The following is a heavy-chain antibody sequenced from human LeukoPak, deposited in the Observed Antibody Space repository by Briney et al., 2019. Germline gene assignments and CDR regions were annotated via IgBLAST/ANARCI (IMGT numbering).Heavy chain of an antibody. J-gene: IGHJ4*02. CDR3: FCGSRYVYHFDY. CDR1: GFTFSSYS. Sequence: GGSLRLSCAASGFTFSSYSMNWVRQAPGKGLEWVSSISSDSDYIYYADSVKGRFTISRDNAKKSLYLQMNSLRAEDTAVYYCFCGSRYVYHFDYWGQGTLVTVSS. CDR2: ISSDSDYI. V-gene: IGHV3-21*01. D-gene: IGHD3-16*01.